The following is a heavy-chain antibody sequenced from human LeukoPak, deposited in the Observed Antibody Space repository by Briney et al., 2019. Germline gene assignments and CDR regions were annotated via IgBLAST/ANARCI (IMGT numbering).Heavy chain of an antibody. D-gene: IGHD3-10*01. CDR3: ARDNTMVRGVIIRGWFDP. V-gene: IGHV1-2*02. Sequence: ASVTVSCKASGYTFTGYYMHWVRQAPGQGLEWMGWINPNSGGTNYAQKFQGRVTMTRDTSISTAYMELSRLRSDDTAVYYCARDNTMVRGVIIRGWFDPWGQGTLVTVSS. CDR2: INPNSGGT. CDR1: GYTFTGYY. J-gene: IGHJ5*02.